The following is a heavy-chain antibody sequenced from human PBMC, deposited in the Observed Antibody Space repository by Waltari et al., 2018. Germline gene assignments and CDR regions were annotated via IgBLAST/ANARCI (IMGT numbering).Heavy chain of an antibody. D-gene: IGHD3-10*01. CDR1: GAPFHENY. V-gene: IGHV4-59*01. Sequence: QVQLPESGPGLVKPSETLPPPSTVSGAPFHENYWNWIRQSPGKGLEWIGYVSYSGSTNYNPSLESRVIISVDPSKNQFSLNLKSVTAADAAVYYCARSPLWSFFDFWGQGTLVTVSS. CDR2: VSYSGST. J-gene: IGHJ4*02. CDR3: ARSPLWSFFDF.